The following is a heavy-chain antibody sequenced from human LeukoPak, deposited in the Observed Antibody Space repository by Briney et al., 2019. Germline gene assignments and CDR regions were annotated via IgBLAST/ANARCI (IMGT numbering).Heavy chain of an antibody. V-gene: IGHV3-23*01. CDR3: AKDHVGFGELLHDY. Sequence: PGGSLRLSCAASGFTFSSYAMSWVRQAPGKGLEWVSGISGRGGSTYYADSVKGRFNISRDTSKNTLYLQMNSLRAEDTAAYYCAKDHVGFGELLHDYWGQGTLVTVSS. CDR2: ISGRGGST. D-gene: IGHD3-10*01. CDR1: GFTFSSYA. J-gene: IGHJ4*02.